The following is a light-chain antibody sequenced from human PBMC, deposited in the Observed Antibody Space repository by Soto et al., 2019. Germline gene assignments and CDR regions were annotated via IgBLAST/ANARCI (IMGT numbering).Light chain of an antibody. CDR2: KAS. J-gene: IGKJ1*01. CDR1: QSISSW. CDR3: QQYNSYSWR. V-gene: IGKV1-5*03. Sequence: DIQMNQSPSVLSASVGDRVSITCRASQSISSWLAWYQQKPGKAPKLLIYKASSLESGVPSRFSGSGSGTEFTLTISSLQPDDFATYYCQQYNSYSWRFGQGTKV.